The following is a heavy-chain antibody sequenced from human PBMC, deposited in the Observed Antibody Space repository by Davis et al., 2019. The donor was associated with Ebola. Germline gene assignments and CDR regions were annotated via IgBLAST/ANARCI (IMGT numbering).Heavy chain of an antibody. Sequence: GESLKISCAASGFTFSSYSMNWVRQAPGKGLEWVSYISSSSSTIYYADSVKGRFTISRDNAKNSLYLQMNSLRAEDTALYYCAKDLPDEGGVIVSFGAFDYWGQGTLVTVSS. D-gene: IGHD3-16*02. CDR2: ISSSSSTI. J-gene: IGHJ4*02. V-gene: IGHV3-48*04. CDR1: GFTFSSYS. CDR3: AKDLPDEGGVIVSFGAFDY.